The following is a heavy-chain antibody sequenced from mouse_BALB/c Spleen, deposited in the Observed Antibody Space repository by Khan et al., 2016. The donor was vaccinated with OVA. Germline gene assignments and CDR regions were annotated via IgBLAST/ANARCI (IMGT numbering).Heavy chain of an antibody. J-gene: IGHJ2*01. CDR1: GYSITSDYA. Sequence: QLEESGPGLVKPSQSLSLTCTVTGYSITSDYAWNWIRQFPGNNLEWMGYISYSGNTKYTPSLKSRISITRDTSKNQFFLQLNSVTIEDTATYYCERIKGGDFDYWGQGTTLTVSS. CDR2: ISYSGNT. V-gene: IGHV3-2*02. CDR3: ERIKGGDFDY.